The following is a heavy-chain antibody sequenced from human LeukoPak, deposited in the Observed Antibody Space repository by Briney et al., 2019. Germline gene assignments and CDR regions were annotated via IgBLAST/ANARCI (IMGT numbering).Heavy chain of an antibody. CDR3: ASGSVVTALDQ. CDR1: GGSITTYY. J-gene: IGHJ4*02. V-gene: IGHV4-59*01. D-gene: IGHD2-21*02. Sequence: SETLSLTCTVSGGSITTYYWTWIRQPPGKGLEWIGYIYYTGNINYNPSLESRVTMSVDTSKKEFSLKISSVTAADTAVYFCASGSVVTALDQWGQGTLVTVSS. CDR2: IYYTGNI.